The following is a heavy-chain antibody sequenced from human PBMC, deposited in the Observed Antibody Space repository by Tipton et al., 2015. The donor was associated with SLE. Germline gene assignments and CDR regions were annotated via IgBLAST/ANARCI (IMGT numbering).Heavy chain of an antibody. Sequence: LRLSCAVYGGSFSGYYWSWIRQPPGKGLEWIGEINHSGGTNYNPSLKSRVTISIDRTKIQISLKLTSVSTADSAVYYCAASVVPPSYYAVDFWGQGTTVTVS. CDR2: INHSGGT. CDR3: AASVVPPSYYAVDF. CDR1: GGSFSGYY. J-gene: IGHJ6*02. V-gene: IGHV4-34*01. D-gene: IGHD4-23*01.